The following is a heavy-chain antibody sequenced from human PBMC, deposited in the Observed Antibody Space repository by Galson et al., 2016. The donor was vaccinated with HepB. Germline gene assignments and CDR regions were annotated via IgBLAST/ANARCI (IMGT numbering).Heavy chain of an antibody. J-gene: IGHJ4*02. Sequence: SVKVSCKASGYSFSSYGIRWVRQAPGQGLEWLGWISGFDFNTEYAQKLQGRLTMSIDTSTTTAHMELRSLRADDTGVYYCARDRPIVDTPIKTAYRGQGTPVTVSS. D-gene: IGHD5-18*01. CDR3: ARDRPIVDTPIKTAY. CDR1: GYSFSSYG. V-gene: IGHV1-18*01. CDR2: ISGFDFNT.